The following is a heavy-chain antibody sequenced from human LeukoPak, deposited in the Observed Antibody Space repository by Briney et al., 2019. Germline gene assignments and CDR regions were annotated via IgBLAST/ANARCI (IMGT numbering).Heavy chain of an antibody. Sequence: GGSLRLSCAASGFTFDDYGMSWVRQAPGKGLEWVSGINWNGGSTGYADSVKGRFTISRDNAKNSLYLQMNSLRAEDTALYYCARGPSYYYGSGSSLRGAFDIWGQGTMVTVSS. CDR3: ARGPSYYYGSGSSLRGAFDI. J-gene: IGHJ3*02. CDR2: INWNGGST. CDR1: GFTFDDYG. D-gene: IGHD3-10*01. V-gene: IGHV3-20*04.